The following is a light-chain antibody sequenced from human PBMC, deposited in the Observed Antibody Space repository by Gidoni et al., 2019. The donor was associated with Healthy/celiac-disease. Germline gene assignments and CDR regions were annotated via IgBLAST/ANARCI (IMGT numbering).Light chain of an antibody. CDR1: QSISSY. CDR2: AAS. V-gene: IGKV1-39*01. CDR3: QQSYSTPRVT. J-gene: IGKJ2*01. Sequence: DIQMTQSPSSLSASVGDRVTITCRASQSISSYLNWYQQQPGKAPKLLIYAASSLQSGVPSRFSGSGSGTEFTLTISSLQPEDFATYYCQQSYSTPRVTFXXXTKLEIK.